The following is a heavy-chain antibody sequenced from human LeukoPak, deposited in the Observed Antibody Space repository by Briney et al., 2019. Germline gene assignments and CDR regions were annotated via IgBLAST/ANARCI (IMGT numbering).Heavy chain of an antibody. Sequence: ASVKVSCKASGYTLINYGITWVRQAPGQGLEWMGWISAYNSAYNGNTHYAQKLQGSVNMTKNTSTHTGNIEMTNLTSGDNDLYYCAREYGAGSYTGLDYWGQGTLGTVSS. CDR3: AREYGAGSYTGLDY. CDR2: ISAYNSAYNGNT. D-gene: IGHD3-10*01. CDR1: GYTLINYG. J-gene: IGHJ4*02. V-gene: IGHV1-18*01.